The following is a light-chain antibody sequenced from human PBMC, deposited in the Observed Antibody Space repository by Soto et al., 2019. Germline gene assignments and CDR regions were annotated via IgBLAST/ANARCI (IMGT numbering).Light chain of an antibody. CDR3: QQGFSTPVA. V-gene: IGKV1-39*01. CDR1: QSISTY. CDR2: AAS. Sequence: DIQMTQSPSSLSASVGDRVTITCRASQSISTYLNWYQQKPGKAPELLIYAASSLQSGAPSRFSGSGSGTDFTLTISSLQPEDFAPYYCQQGFSTPVAFGQ. J-gene: IGKJ2*01.